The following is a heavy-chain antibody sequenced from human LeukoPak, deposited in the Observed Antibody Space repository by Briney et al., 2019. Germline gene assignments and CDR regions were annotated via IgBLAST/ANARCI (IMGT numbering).Heavy chain of an antibody. Sequence: GGSLRLSCAASGFSLSNYWMSWVRQAPGKGLGWVANINQDGSDKYYVDSVMGRFTISKDNAKNSVYLQVNSLRPEDTAIYYCAWYGVTHGLDVWGQGTTVTVSS. J-gene: IGHJ6*02. CDR3: AWYGVTHGLDV. CDR1: GFSLSNYW. D-gene: IGHD3-10*01. CDR2: INQDGSDK. V-gene: IGHV3-7*01.